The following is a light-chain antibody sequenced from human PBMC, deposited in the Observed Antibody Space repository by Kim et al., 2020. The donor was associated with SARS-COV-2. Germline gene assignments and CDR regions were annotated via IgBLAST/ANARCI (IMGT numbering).Light chain of an antibody. J-gene: IGKJ1*01. V-gene: IGKV1-27*01. CDR3: QKCDSAPWT. Sequence: SVGDGVTITCQAGQAISNYLACFQRKPGKAPKLLIYSASALQPGVPSRFSGSGSGTDFTLTVTSLQPEDVATYYCQKCDSAPWTFGQGAKVDIK. CDR1: QAISNY. CDR2: SAS.